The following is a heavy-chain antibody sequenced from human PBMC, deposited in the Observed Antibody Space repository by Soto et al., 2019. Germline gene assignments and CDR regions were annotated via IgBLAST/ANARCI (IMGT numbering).Heavy chain of an antibody. CDR1: GGTFNNYA. V-gene: IGHV1-69*12. CDR3: ARGPYCSGSKCKPYEYDVDD. CDR2: IIPVFRTL. D-gene: IGHD2-15*01. Sequence: QVQLVRSGAEVKKPGPSVKVSCQSSGGTFNNYAISWVRQVPGQGPEWMGGIIPVFRTLIYAQMFQGNVTITADQSTTTGDMELSSPNSEDTAIYYCARGPYCSGSKCKPYEYDVDDWGQGTTVTVSS. J-gene: IGHJ6*02.